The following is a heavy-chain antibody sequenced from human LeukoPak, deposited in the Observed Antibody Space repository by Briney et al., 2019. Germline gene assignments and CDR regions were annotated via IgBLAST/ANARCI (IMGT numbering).Heavy chain of an antibody. CDR3: ARSPMIVVVTDFDY. CDR1: VYTFTSYG. D-gene: IGHD3-22*01. J-gene: IGHJ4*02. CDR2: ISAYNGNT. V-gene: IGHV1-18*01. Sequence: GASVNVSFRPSVYTFTSYGITWVRQAPGQGREWMGWISAYNGNTNYAQKLKGRVTMTTDTSTSTAYMELRSLRSDDTAVYYCARSPMIVVVTDFDYWGQGTLVTVSS.